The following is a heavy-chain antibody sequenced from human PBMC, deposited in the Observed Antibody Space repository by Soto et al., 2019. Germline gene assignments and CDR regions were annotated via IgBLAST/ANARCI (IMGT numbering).Heavy chain of an antibody. Sequence: APVKVSCPASGYTFTGYYMHWVRQAPGQGLEWMGWINPNSGGTNYAQKFQGRVTMTRDTSISTAYMELSRLRSDDTAVYYGARVKVPKEFEIWGQGTMVTVSS. CDR2: INPNSGGT. V-gene: IGHV1-2*02. CDR1: GYTFTGYY. J-gene: IGHJ3*02. CDR3: ARVKVPKEFEI.